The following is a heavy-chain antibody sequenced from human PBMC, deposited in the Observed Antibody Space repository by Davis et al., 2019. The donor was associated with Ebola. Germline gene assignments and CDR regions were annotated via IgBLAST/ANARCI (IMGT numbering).Heavy chain of an antibody. Sequence: GESLKISCAASGFTFSSYWMSWVRQAPGKGLEWVANIKQDGSEKYYVDSVKGRFTISRDNAKNSLYLQMNSLRAEDTAVYYCTSNTGDPYYYYYGMDVWGQGTTVTVSS. J-gene: IGHJ6*02. CDR2: IKQDGSEK. CDR1: GFTFSSYW. CDR3: TSNTGDPYYYYYGMDV. V-gene: IGHV3-7*01. D-gene: IGHD7-27*01.